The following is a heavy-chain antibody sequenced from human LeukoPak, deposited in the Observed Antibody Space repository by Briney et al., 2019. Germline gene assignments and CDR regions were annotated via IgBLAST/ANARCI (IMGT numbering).Heavy chain of an antibody. CDR1: GGTFSSYA. V-gene: IGHV1-69*13. Sequence: ASVKVSCKASGGTFSSYAISWVRQAPGQGLEWMGGIIPIFGTANYAQKFQGRVTITADESTSTAYIELSSLRSEDTAVYYCARQGGNSVYYYYYMDVWGKGTTVTISS. J-gene: IGHJ6*03. CDR2: IIPIFGTA. D-gene: IGHD4-23*01. CDR3: ARQGGNSVYYYYYMDV.